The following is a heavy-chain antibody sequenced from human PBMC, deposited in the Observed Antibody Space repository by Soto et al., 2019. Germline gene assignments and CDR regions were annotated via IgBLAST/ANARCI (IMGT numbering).Heavy chain of an antibody. Sequence: EVQLVESGGGLVQPGGSLRLSCTASGFTFSDSWMTWVRQAPGKGLEWVARIKPDESEKKYADSVKGRFSISRDNAKNSMYLQMDSLRGEDTAVYYCVRGGSNYASWGQETLVPVSS. J-gene: IGHJ5*02. CDR2: IKPDESEK. CDR1: GFTFSDSW. CDR3: VRGGSNYAS. V-gene: IGHV3-7*01. D-gene: IGHD4-4*01.